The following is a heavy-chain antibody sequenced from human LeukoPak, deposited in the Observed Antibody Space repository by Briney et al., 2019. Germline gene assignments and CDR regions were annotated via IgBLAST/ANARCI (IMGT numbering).Heavy chain of an antibody. J-gene: IGHJ4*02. CDR1: GGSISSTDSY. Sequence: QSSETLSLTCTVSGGSISSTDSYWDWIRQPPGKGLEWIGYIYTSGSTNYNPSLTRRITISVDTPSNQFSLKLSSVTAADTAVYYCARSRVSSGYYYYFDYWGQGTLVTVSS. CDR3: ARSRVSSGYYYYFDY. CDR2: IYTSGST. V-gene: IGHV4-4*09. D-gene: IGHD3-22*01.